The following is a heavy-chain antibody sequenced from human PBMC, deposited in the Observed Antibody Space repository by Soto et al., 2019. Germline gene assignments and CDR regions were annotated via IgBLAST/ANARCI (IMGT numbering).Heavy chain of an antibody. CDR1: GYTFTSYA. D-gene: IGHD3-3*01. V-gene: IGHV1-3*01. CDR3: ARGVFWRFDP. J-gene: IGHJ5*02. CDR2: INPANGKT. Sequence: ASVKVSCKASGYTFTSYAIYWVRQAPGQRLEWMGWINPANGKTEYSQNFQGRVTITRDTSATTAYMELSSLTSEDTAVYYCARGVFWRFDPWGQGTLVTVSS.